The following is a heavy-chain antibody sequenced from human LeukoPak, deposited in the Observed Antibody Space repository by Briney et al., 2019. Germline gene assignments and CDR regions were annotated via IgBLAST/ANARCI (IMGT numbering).Heavy chain of an antibody. CDR3: ARDSPYMDV. CDR1: GCSISSYY. J-gene: IGHJ6*03. Sequence: SETLSLTCTVSGCSISSYYWSWIRQPPGKGLEWIGYIYYSGSTNYNPSLKSRVTISVDTSKNQFSLKLSSVTAADTAVYYCARDSPYMDVWGKGTTVTVSS. V-gene: IGHV4-59*01. CDR2: IYYSGST.